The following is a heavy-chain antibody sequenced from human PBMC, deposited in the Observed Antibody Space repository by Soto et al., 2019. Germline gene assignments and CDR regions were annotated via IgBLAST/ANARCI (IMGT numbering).Heavy chain of an antibody. D-gene: IGHD3-10*01. V-gene: IGHV3-74*01. J-gene: IGHJ4*02. CDR2: INTDGSST. CDR3: AKRGVDTFGLSY. CDR1: GFTFSSFW. Sequence: EVQLVESGGGLVQPGGSLRLSCAVSGFTFSSFWMHWVRQAPGEGLVWVSRINTDGSSTSYADSVKGRFTISRDNGKNTLYLQMNSLRVEDTAMYYCAKRGVDTFGLSYWCQGTLVTVSS.